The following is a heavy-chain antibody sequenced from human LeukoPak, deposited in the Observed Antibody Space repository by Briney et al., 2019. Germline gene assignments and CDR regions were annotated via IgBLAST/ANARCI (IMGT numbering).Heavy chain of an antibody. Sequence: ASVQVSCKVSGHTLTALFMHWVRQAPGKGLEWMGGFDPEDGEKVYAQRFQGRVAMTEDRSTDTAYLELRSLRSEDTATYYCATWYGGNYYFDYWGQGTLVTVSS. V-gene: IGHV1-24*01. D-gene: IGHD1-26*01. CDR3: ATWYGGNYYFDY. CDR2: FDPEDGEK. CDR1: GHTLTALF. J-gene: IGHJ4*02.